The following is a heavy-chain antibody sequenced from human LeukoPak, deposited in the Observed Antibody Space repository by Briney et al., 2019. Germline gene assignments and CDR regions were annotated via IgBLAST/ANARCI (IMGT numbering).Heavy chain of an antibody. J-gene: IGHJ4*02. CDR2: INHSGST. Sequence: SETLSLTCAVYGGSFSGYYWSWIRQPPGKGLEWIGEINHSGSTNYNPSLKSRVTISVDTSKNQFSLKLSSVTAADTAVYYCARRGGWYSADYWGQGTLVTVSS. V-gene: IGHV4-34*01. CDR3: ARRGGWYSADY. CDR1: GGSFSGYY. D-gene: IGHD6-19*01.